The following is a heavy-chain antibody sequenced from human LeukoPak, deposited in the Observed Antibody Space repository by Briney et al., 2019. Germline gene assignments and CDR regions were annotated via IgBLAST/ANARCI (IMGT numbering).Heavy chain of an antibody. CDR1: GYTFTGYY. J-gene: IGHJ4*02. Sequence: ASVKVSCKASGYTFTGYYMHWVRQAPGQGLEWMGWINPNSGGTNYAQKFQGWVTMTRDTSISTAYMELSSLRSEDTAVYYCATVGSTPSAYWGQGTLVTVSS. CDR3: ATVGSTPSAY. V-gene: IGHV1-2*04. D-gene: IGHD3-10*01. CDR2: INPNSGGT.